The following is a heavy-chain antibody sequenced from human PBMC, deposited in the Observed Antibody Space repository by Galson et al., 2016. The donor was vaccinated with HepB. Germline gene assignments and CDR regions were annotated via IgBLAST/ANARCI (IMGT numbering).Heavy chain of an antibody. J-gene: IGHJ6*02. D-gene: IGHD3-3*01. V-gene: IGHV4-31*03. Sequence: TLSLTCSVSGGSLSSGGYFWSWVRQHPGKGLEWIGYIDNSGSTYYNPSLGTRVSLSFDMSKSHFSLRLSSVTGADMAVYFCARELSVGPNDFWSGPSAAGDQYAFDVWGQGTTVTVSS. CDR1: GGSLSSGGYF. CDR2: IDNSGST. CDR3: ARELSVGPNDFWSGPSAAGDQYAFDV.